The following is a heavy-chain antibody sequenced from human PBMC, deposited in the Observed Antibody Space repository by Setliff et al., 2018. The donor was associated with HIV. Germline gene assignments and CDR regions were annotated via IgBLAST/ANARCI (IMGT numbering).Heavy chain of an antibody. CDR3: ARASDPSHRMPPTNYYYYMDV. V-gene: IGHV5-51*01. Sequence: GESLKISCKGSGYTFTNFWIGWVRQAPGKGLELVGIIYPGDSDTRYSPSFQGQVTISADKSISTAYLQWNSLKASDTAIYYCARASDPSHRMPPTNYYYYMDVWGKGTTVTVSS. CDR1: GYTFTNFW. CDR2: IYPGDSDT. D-gene: IGHD2-2*01. J-gene: IGHJ6*03.